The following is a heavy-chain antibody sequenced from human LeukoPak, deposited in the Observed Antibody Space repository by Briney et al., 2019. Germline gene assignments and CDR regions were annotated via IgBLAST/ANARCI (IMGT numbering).Heavy chain of an antibody. V-gene: IGHV1-3*01. CDR3: ARARWTSTVTTYYLDF. CDR2: INAGNGKT. CDR1: GYIFTDYA. D-gene: IGHD4-17*01. J-gene: IGHJ4*02. Sequence: ASVKVSCKASGYIFTDYATQWVRQAPGQGLEWMGWINAGNGKTKYSQKFQGRVTITRDTSASTAYMELSGLRSDDTAVYYCARARWTSTVTTYYLDFWGQGTLVTVSS.